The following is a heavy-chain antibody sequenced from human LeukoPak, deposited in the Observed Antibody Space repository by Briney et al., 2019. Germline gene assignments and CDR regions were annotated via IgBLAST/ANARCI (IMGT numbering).Heavy chain of an antibody. J-gene: IGHJ4*02. CDR3: ARDYTGGWNDY. CDR1: GFTFSSYE. D-gene: IGHD7-27*01. CDR2: IKEDGSEA. V-gene: IGHV3-7*01. Sequence: GGSLRLSCAASGFTFSSYEMNWVRQATGKGLECVAKIKEDGSEAHYVDSVKGRFTISRDNAKESLYLQMNTLRAEDTAVYYCARDYTGGWNDYWGQGIRVTVSS.